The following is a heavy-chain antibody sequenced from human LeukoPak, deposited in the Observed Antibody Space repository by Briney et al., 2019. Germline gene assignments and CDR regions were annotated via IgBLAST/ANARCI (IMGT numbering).Heavy chain of an antibody. CDR1: GGSFSGYY. Sequence: SETLSLTCAVYGGSFSGYYWSWIRQPPGKGLEWIGEINHSGSTNYNPSLKSRVTISVDTSKNQFSLKLSSVTAADTAVYYCARGFDSSGYCSDAFDIWGQGTMVTVSS. V-gene: IGHV4-34*01. CDR2: INHSGST. J-gene: IGHJ3*02. D-gene: IGHD3-22*01. CDR3: ARGFDSSGYCSDAFDI.